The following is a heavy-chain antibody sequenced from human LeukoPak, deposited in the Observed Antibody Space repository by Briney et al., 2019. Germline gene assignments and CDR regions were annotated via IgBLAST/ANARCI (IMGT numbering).Heavy chain of an antibody. V-gene: IGHV3-72*01. CDR1: GFAFSDYI. D-gene: IGHD1-26*01. Sequence: HPGGSLRLSCAASGFAFSDYILDWVRQAPGKGLEWVGRIRRKGQSYTTEYAASVKGRFTISRDDSKNSLYLHMNSLKTEDTAVYHCSRDGGEGGSSAFDIWGPGTMVTVSS. J-gene: IGHJ3*02. CDR2: IRRKGQSYTT. CDR3: SRDGGEGGSSAFDI.